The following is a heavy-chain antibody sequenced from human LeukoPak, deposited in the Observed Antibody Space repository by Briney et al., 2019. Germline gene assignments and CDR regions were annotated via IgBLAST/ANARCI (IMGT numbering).Heavy chain of an antibody. CDR1: GFTFSSYA. J-gene: IGHJ4*02. CDR2: ISYDGSNK. D-gene: IGHD3-3*01. Sequence: QPGRSLRLSCAASGFTFSSYAMHWVRQAPGKGLEWVAVISYDGSNKYYADSVKGRFTISRDNSKNTLYLQMNSLRAEDTAVYYCAKDGAVYYDFWSGYSNFDYWGQGTLVTVSS. CDR3: AKDGAVYYDFWSGYSNFDY. V-gene: IGHV3-30-3*01.